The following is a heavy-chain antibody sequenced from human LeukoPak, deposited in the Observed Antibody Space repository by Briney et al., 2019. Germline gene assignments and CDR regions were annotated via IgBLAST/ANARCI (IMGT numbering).Heavy chain of an antibody. CDR3: ARESGGYGDYHH. D-gene: IGHD4-17*01. CDR2: IYYSGST. J-gene: IGHJ5*02. CDR1: SGSISSASYY. Sequence: SETLSLTCTVSSGSISSASYYWGWIRQHPGKGLEWIGYIYYSGSTYYNPSLKSRVTISVDTSKNQFSLELSSVTAADTAVYYCARESGGYGDYHHWGQGTLVTVSS. V-gene: IGHV4-31*02.